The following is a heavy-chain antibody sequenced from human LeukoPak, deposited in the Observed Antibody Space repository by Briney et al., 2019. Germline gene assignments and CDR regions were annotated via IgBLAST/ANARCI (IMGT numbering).Heavy chain of an antibody. Sequence: GASVKVSCKASGYTFTSYGISWVRQAPGQGLEWMGWINPNSGGTNHAQKFQGRVTLTRDTSISTVYMELTTLTSDDTALYYCAVAPGDYWGQGTLVSVSA. CDR2: INPNSGGT. V-gene: IGHV1-2*02. CDR1: GYTFTSYG. J-gene: IGHJ4*02. D-gene: IGHD2-21*01. CDR3: AVAPGDY.